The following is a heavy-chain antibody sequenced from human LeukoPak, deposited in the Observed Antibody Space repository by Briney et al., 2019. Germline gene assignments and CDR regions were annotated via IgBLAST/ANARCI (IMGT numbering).Heavy chain of an antibody. V-gene: IGHV4-4*09. CDR3: ARSGDSDLFMES. J-gene: IGHJ5*02. CDR2: IYTSGST. D-gene: IGHD1-26*01. Sequence: SETLSLTCTVPGGSISSYYWSWIQQPPGKGLEWIGFIYTSGSTNYNPSLKSRVTISVDTSKNQFSLRLSSVTAADTAVYYCARSGDSDLFMESWGQGTLVTVSS. CDR1: GGSISSYY.